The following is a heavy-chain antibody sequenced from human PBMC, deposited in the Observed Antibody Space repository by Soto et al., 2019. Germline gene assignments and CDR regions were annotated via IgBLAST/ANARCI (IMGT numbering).Heavy chain of an antibody. CDR2: ISAYNGNT. J-gene: IGHJ6*02. V-gene: IGHV1-18*04. D-gene: IGHD3-22*01. Sequence: GASVKVSCKASGYTFTSYGISWVRQAPGQGLEWMGWISAYNGNTNYAQKLQGRVTMTTDTSTSTAYMELRSLRSDDTAVYHCARAASGYYSNYYYYYGMDVWGQGTTVTVSS. CDR3: ARAASGYYSNYYYYYGMDV. CDR1: GYTFTSYG.